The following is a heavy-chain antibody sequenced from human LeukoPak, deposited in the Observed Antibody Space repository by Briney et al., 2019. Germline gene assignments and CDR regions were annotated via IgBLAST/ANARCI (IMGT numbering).Heavy chain of an antibody. CDR3: ARGRSIVVVPAAPNWFDP. Sequence: ASVKVSCKASGGTFTIYAINWVRQATGQGLEWMGWMNLNSGNTGYAQKFQGRVTITRNTSISTAYMELSSLRSEDTAVYYCARGRSIVVVPAAPNWFDPWGQGTLVTVSS. J-gene: IGHJ5*02. D-gene: IGHD2-2*01. CDR1: GGTFTIYA. CDR2: MNLNSGNT. V-gene: IGHV1-8*03.